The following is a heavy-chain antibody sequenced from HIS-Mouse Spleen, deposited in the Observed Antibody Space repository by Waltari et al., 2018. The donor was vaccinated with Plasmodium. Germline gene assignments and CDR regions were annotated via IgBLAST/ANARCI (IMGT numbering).Heavy chain of an antibody. CDR3: ASSWYWYFDL. CDR2: IKQDGSEK. CDR1: GFTFSSYW. V-gene: IGHV3-7*01. D-gene: IGHD6-13*01. Sequence: EVQLVESWGVLVQPGGSLGISCAAVGFTFSSYWMCWCRQAPGKGLEWVANIKQDGSEKYYVDSVKGRFTISRDNAKNSLYLQMNSLRAEDTAVYYCASSWYWYFDLWGRGTLVTVSS. J-gene: IGHJ2*01.